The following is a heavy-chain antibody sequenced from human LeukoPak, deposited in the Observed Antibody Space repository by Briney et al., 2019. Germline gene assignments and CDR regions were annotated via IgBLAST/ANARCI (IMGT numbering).Heavy chain of an antibody. J-gene: IGHJ6*03. CDR2: ISSSGSTI. CDR1: GFTFSSYE. V-gene: IGHV3-48*03. CDR3: ARDGATYYYGSGSYTHYYMDV. D-gene: IGHD3-10*01. Sequence: PGGSLRLSCAASGFTFSSYEMNWVRQAPGKGLEWVSYISSSGSTIYYPDSVKGRFTISRDNAKNSLYLQMNSLRVEDTAVYYCARDGATYYYGSGSYTHYYMDVWGKGTTVTVSS.